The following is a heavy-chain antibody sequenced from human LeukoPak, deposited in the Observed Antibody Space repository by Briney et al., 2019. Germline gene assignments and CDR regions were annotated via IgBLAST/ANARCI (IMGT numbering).Heavy chain of an antibody. CDR2: FYYSGIT. D-gene: IGHD1-1*01. CDR3: ARLWRAAIDY. J-gene: IGHJ4*02. Sequence: PSETLSLTCTVVSGGSISSSSYYWGWIRQPPGKGLEWIWSFYYSGITYYNPSLKSRVTISADTSKHQFSLKLSSVTAADTAVYYCARLWRAAIDYGGQGILVTVSS. V-gene: IGHV4-39*01. CDR1: GGSISSSSYY.